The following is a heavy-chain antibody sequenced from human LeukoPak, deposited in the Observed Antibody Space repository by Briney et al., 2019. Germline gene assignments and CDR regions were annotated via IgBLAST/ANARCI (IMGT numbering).Heavy chain of an antibody. CDR1: GFTFNTYW. CDR3: AKDQGSYYHRYFDY. V-gene: IGHV3-7*01. D-gene: IGHD1-26*01. CDR2: IRQDGSEK. Sequence: GGSLRLSCAASGFTFNTYWMSWVRQAPGKGLEWVANIRQDGSEKHYVDSVRGRFTISRDNAKNSLFLQMNSLRAEDTAVYYCAKDQGSYYHRYFDYWGQGTLVTVSS. J-gene: IGHJ4*02.